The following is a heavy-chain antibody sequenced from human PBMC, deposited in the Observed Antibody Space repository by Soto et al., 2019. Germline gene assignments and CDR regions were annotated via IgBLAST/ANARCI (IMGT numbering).Heavy chain of an antibody. D-gene: IGHD3-10*01. J-gene: IGHJ6*02. CDR1: GFTFSRFG. CDR3: AKDLYGSETYTYYCGMDV. CDR2: ISYDGSNR. Sequence: HPGGSLRLSCAASGFTFSRFGMHWVRQAPGKGLEWVAVISYDGSNRFCADSVKGRFTISRGNSKNTLYLQMNSLRPEDTAVYYCAKDLYGSETYTYYCGMDVWGQGTTVTVSS. V-gene: IGHV3-30*18.